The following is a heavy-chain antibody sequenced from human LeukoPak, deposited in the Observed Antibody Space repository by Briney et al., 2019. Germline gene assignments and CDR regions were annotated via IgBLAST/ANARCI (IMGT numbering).Heavy chain of an antibody. CDR3: ARVSDISVAAYFDY. CDR1: GYTFTNYA. J-gene: IGHJ4*02. D-gene: IGHD6-19*01. CDR2: INAGNGNT. Sequence: ASVKVSCKASGYTFTNYAMNWVRQAPGQRLEWMGWINAGNGNTKYSQEFQGRVTITRDTSASTAYMELSSLTSEDMAVYYCARVSDISVAAYFDYWGQGTLVTVSS. V-gene: IGHV1-3*03.